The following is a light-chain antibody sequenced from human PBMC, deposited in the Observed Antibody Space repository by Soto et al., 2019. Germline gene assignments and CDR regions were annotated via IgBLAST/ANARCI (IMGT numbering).Light chain of an antibody. Sequence: DIQLTQSPSSLSASVGDRVTITCQASQDIRNHLNWYQQKAGKAPTLLIYDASKLETGVPSRFRGSRSGTDFTFTISSLQPEDLATYFCQQYENLPLTFGGGTKVE. CDR2: DAS. CDR1: QDIRNH. V-gene: IGKV1-33*01. J-gene: IGKJ4*01. CDR3: QQYENLPLT.